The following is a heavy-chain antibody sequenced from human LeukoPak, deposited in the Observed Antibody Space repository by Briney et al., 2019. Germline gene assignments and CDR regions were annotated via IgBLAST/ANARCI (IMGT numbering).Heavy chain of an antibody. D-gene: IGHD3-10*01. CDR2: IYYSGST. CDR1: GVSITSYY. Sequence: SETLSLTCTVSGVSITSYYWSWIRQPAGKGLEWIGSIYYSGSTYYNPSLKSRVTISVDTSKNQFSLKLSSVTAADTAVYYCARHTSRGAYLDYWGQGTLVTVSS. J-gene: IGHJ4*02. CDR3: ARHTSRGAYLDY. V-gene: IGHV4-59*04.